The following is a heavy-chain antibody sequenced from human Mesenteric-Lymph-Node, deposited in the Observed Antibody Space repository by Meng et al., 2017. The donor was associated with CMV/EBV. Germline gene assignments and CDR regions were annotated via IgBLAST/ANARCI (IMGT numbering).Heavy chain of an antibody. Sequence: FNSHYRHWVRQAPGQGLEWMGIINPSGGNTNFAQKFQGRVTMTRDTSTSTVYMELSSLRSEDTAVYYCARATYSSSSRVFPFYFDYWGQGTLVTVSS. J-gene: IGHJ4*02. CDR1: FNSHY. CDR2: INPSGGNT. D-gene: IGHD6-6*01. V-gene: IGHV1-46*02. CDR3: ARATYSSSSRVFPFYFDY.